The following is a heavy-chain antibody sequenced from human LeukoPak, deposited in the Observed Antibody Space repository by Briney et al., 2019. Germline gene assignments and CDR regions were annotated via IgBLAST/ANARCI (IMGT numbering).Heavy chain of an antibody. CDR3: ARWRRYFDPRWYYYGMDV. CDR2: INHSGST. Sequence: SETLSLTCAVYGGSFSGYYWSWIRQPPGKGLEWIGEINHSGSTNCNPSLKSRVTISVDTSKNQFSLKLSSVTAADTAVYYCARWRRYFDPRWYYYGMDVWGQGTTVTVSS. CDR1: GGSFSGYY. D-gene: IGHD3-9*01. J-gene: IGHJ6*02. V-gene: IGHV4-34*01.